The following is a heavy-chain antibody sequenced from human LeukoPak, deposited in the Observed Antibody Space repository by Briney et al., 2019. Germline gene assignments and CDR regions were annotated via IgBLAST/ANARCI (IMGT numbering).Heavy chain of an antibody. V-gene: IGHV3-23*01. J-gene: IGHJ4*02. CDR3: AKASWVSNVDAVL. CDR2: LRGNGDT. CDR1: GFTFSTYA. Sequence: GGSLTLSCVASGFTFSTYAMSWVREAPARGLEWVSSLRGNGDTFYAESVKGRFTLSRDESRNMVFLHLNKLRVDDTAIYYCAKASWVSNVDAVLWGQGTVVTVSS. D-gene: IGHD1-1*01.